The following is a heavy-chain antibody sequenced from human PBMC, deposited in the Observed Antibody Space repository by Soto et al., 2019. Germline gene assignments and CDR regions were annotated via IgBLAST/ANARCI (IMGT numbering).Heavy chain of an antibody. J-gene: IGHJ4*02. Sequence: QVQLVESGGGVVQPGRSLRLSCAASGFTFSSYAMHWVRQAPGKGLEWVAVISYDGSNKYYADSVKGRFTISRDNSKNTLYLQMNSLRAEDTAVYYCASPFIWCIGGSCYDIDYWGQGTLVTVSS. CDR3: ASPFIWCIGGSCYDIDY. CDR2: ISYDGSNK. D-gene: IGHD2-15*01. CDR1: GFTFSSYA. V-gene: IGHV3-30-3*01.